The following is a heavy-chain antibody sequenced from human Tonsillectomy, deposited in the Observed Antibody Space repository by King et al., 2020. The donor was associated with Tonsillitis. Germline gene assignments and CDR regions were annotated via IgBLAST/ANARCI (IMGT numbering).Heavy chain of an antibody. J-gene: IGHJ3*02. CDR3: ARGTNYYGSGSYYPFNAFDI. D-gene: IGHD3-10*01. CDR2: INQSGST. CDR1: GGTFSGSF. Sequence: VQLQQWGAGLLKPSETLSLTCTVYGGTFSGSFWSSIRQPPGKGLEWIGEINQSGSTDYNPSLKSRVTISVDTSKNQFSLRLSSVTAADTAVYYCARGTNYYGSGSYYPFNAFDIWGQGTMVTVSS. V-gene: IGHV4-34*01.